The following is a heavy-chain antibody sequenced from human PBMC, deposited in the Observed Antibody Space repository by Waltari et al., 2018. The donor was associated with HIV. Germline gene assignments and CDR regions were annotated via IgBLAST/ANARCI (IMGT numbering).Heavy chain of an antibody. CDR1: GYTFTNYD. Sequence: QVPLVQSGAEVKKPGASVKVSCMASGYTFTNYDINWVRQATGQGLEWIGWMNPNSGNTGYAQKFQGRVTMTRNTSISTAYMELSSLRSEDTAVYYCARGYSYDRSGEAFDIWGQGTMVTVSS. CDR3: ARGYSYDRSGEAFDI. D-gene: IGHD3-22*01. V-gene: IGHV1-8*01. J-gene: IGHJ3*02. CDR2: MNPNSGNT.